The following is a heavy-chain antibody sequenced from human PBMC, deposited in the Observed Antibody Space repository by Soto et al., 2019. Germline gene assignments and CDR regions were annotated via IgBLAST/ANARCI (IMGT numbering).Heavy chain of an antibody. Sequence: TLSLTCAVSGFSISSGYYWAWIRQPPGKGLEWIGNIYHRGSTYYNPSLKSRVTISVDTSKNQFSLKLDSVTAADTAMYYCARSYLGGNFDSWGQGTLVTVSS. V-gene: IGHV4-38-2*01. CDR2: IYHRGST. CDR1: GFSISSGYY. J-gene: IGHJ4*02. CDR3: ARSYLGGNFDS. D-gene: IGHD2-15*01.